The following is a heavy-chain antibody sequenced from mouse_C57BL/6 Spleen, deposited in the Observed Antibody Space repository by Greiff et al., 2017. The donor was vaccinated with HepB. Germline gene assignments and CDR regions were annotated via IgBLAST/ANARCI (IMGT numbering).Heavy chain of an antibody. J-gene: IGHJ2*01. CDR3: ARDYYGSNYFDY. V-gene: IGHV1-52*01. D-gene: IGHD1-1*01. Sequence: VQLQQPGAELVRPGSSVKLSCKASGYTFTSYWMHWVKQRPIQGLEWIGNIDPSDSETHYNQKFKDKATLTVDKSSSTAYMQLSSLTSEDSAVYYCARDYYGSNYFDYWGQGTTLTVSS. CDR1: GYTFTSYW. CDR2: IDPSDSET.